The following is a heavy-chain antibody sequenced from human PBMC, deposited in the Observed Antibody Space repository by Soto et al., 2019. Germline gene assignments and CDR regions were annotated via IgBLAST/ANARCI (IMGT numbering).Heavy chain of an antibody. Sequence: QVQLVQSGAEVKKPGSSVKVSCKASGGTFSSYTISWVRQAPGQGLEWMGRIIPILGIANYAQKFQGRVTITADKSTSTDYMELSSLRSEDTAVYYCARDGGDCSSTSGYIGYYYYMDVWGKGTTVTVSS. D-gene: IGHD2-2*02. CDR2: IIPILGIA. CDR1: GGTFSSYT. CDR3: ARDGGDCSSTSGYIGYYYYMDV. V-gene: IGHV1-69*08. J-gene: IGHJ6*03.